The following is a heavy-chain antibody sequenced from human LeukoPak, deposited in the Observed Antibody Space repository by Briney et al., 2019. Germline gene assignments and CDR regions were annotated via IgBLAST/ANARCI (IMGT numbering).Heavy chain of an antibody. D-gene: IGHD6-13*01. Sequence: GGSLTLSCTASGLSCNYAMTWVRQAPGKGLEWASVISASGTDTHYADSVKGRFTISRDNSQNTLYLHMNSLRAEDTAVYYCAKDQTAAVGQLDYWGQGTVVTVSS. CDR2: ISASGTDT. V-gene: IGHV3-23*01. CDR1: GLSCNYA. J-gene: IGHJ4*02. CDR3: AKDQTAAVGQLDY.